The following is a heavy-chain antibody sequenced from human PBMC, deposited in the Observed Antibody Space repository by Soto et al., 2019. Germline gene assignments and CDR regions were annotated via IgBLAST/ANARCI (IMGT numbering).Heavy chain of an antibody. D-gene: IGHD3-10*01. Sequence: GGSLRLSCAASRFTFSSSYMHWVRQAPGKGLQYVSAISPSGDSTFYTDSVKGRFTISRDNSKNMLYLQMGSLRAEDMAVYYCARGHYYGSGLYYFDYWGQGALVTVSS. CDR1: RFTFSSSY. J-gene: IGHJ4*02. V-gene: IGHV3-64*02. CDR3: ARGHYYGSGLYYFDY. CDR2: ISPSGDST.